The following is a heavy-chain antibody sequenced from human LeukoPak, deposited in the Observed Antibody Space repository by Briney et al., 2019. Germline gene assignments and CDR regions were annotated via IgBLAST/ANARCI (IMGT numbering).Heavy chain of an antibody. J-gene: IGHJ5*01. CDR1: GFTFSSHW. Sequence: GGSLRLSCAASGFTFSSHWMQWVRQVPGKGLGWVSRINSDGSDTNYADSVKGRFTISRDNAKNTVYMQMNSLIVEYSAVYYCARGSHHFDSWGQGTLVTVSS. V-gene: IGHV3-74*01. CDR2: INSDGSDT. CDR3: ARGSHHFDS.